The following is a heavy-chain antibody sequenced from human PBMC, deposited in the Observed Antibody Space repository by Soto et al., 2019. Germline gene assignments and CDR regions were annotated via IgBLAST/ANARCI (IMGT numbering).Heavy chain of an antibody. CDR2: ISGSGGST. V-gene: IGHV3-23*01. Sequence: GGSLRLSCAASGFTFSSYAMSWVRQAPGKGLEWVSAISGSGGSTYYADSVKGRFTISRDNSKNTLYLQMNSLRAEDTAVYYCAKGGSNYDYIWGSYRPAGDYYYYYMDVWGKGTTVTVSS. J-gene: IGHJ6*03. CDR1: GFTFSSYA. CDR3: AKGGSNYDYIWGSYRPAGDYYYYYMDV. D-gene: IGHD3-16*02.